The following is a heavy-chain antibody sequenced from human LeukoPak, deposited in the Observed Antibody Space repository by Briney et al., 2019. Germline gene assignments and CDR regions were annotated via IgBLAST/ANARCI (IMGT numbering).Heavy chain of an antibody. CDR1: GFTFSSYA. CDR2: ISGSGGST. V-gene: IGHV3-23*01. CDR3: AKDIAYYYGSGSEN. Sequence: GGSLRLSCAASGFTFSSYAMSWVRQAPGKGLEWVSAISGSGGSTYYADSVKGRFTISRDNSKNTLYLQMNSLRAEDTAVYYCAKDIAYYYGSGSENWGQGTLVTVSS. J-gene: IGHJ4*02. D-gene: IGHD3-10*01.